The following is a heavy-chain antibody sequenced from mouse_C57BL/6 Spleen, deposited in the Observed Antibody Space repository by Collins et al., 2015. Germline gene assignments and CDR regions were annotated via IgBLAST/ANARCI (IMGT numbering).Heavy chain of an antibody. CDR2: IHPNSGST. CDR3: AHSSGYVRFDV. Sequence: QVQLQQPGAELVKPGASVKLSCKASGYTFTSYWMHWVKQRPGQGLEWIGMIHPNSGSTNYNEKFKSKATLTVDKSSSTAYMQLSSLTSEDSAVYYCAHSSGYVRFDVWGTGTTVTVSS. J-gene: IGHJ1*03. CDR1: GYTFTSYW. D-gene: IGHD3-2*02. V-gene: IGHV1-64*01.